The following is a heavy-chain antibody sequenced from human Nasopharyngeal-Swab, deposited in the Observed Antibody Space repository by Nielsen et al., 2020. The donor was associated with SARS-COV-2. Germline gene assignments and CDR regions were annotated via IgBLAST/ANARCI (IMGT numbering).Heavy chain of an antibody. D-gene: IGHD2-8*01. Sequence: GESLKISCAASGFIITSNYMNWVRQAPGKGLDWVSVIYSGGNAYYADSVKGRFTISRDTSKNMLYLQMDSVRADDTAVYYCARDTGFCTRGSCGPFDSWGQGTLVSVSS. J-gene: IGHJ4*02. CDR2: IYSGGNA. V-gene: IGHV3-53*01. CDR1: GFIITSNY. CDR3: ARDTGFCTRGSCGPFDS.